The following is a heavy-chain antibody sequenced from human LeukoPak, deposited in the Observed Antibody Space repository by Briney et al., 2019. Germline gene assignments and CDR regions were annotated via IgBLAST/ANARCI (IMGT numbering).Heavy chain of an antibody. Sequence: GGSLRLSCAASGYTFSSYWIHWVRQAPGKGLAWVSRINNDGSDTVYADSVKGRFTVSRDNAKNTLYLQMNSLRADDTALYYCVRGNSGPDYWGQGTLVTVSS. V-gene: IGHV3-74*01. CDR1: GYTFSSYW. CDR3: VRGNSGPDY. D-gene: IGHD1-26*01. J-gene: IGHJ4*02. CDR2: INNDGSDT.